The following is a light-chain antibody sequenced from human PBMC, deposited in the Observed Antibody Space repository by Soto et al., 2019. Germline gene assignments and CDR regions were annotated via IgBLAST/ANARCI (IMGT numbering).Light chain of an antibody. CDR1: SSNIGAGYD. CDR3: QSYDSSLSGWV. Sequence: QSVLTQPPSVSGAPGQRVTISCTGSSSNIGAGYDVHWYQQLPGTAPKLLIYGNSNRPSGVPDRFSGSKSGTSASLAITGLQAEDEADYYCQSYDSSLSGWVFGGGTKLPDL. CDR2: GNS. J-gene: IGLJ3*02. V-gene: IGLV1-40*01.